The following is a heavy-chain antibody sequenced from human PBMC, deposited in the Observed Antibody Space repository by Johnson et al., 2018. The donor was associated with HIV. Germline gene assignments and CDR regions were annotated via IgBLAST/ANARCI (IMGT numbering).Heavy chain of an antibody. CDR1: GFTCSSYA. Sequence: VFLVESGGGLVQPGGSLRLSCAASGFTCSSYAMSGVRQAPGKGLEWVSAISGSGGSTYYADSVKGRFTISRDNSKNTLYLQMNSLRAEDTAVYYCAGRELDAFDIWGQGTMVTVSS. CDR3: AGRELDAFDI. CDR2: ISGSGGST. D-gene: IGHD1-26*01. J-gene: IGHJ3*02. V-gene: IGHV3-23*04.